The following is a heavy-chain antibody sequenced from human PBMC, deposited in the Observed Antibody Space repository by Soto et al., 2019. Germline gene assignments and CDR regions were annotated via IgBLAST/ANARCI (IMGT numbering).Heavy chain of an antibody. CDR1: GFTFSSYA. D-gene: IGHD2-15*01. V-gene: IGHV3-23*01. CDR3: AKAADCSGGSCYYYYYYMDV. Sequence: GGSLRLSCAASGFTFSSYAMSWVRQAPGKGLEWVSAISGSGGSTYYADSVKGRFTISRDNSKNTLYLQMNSLRAEDTAVYYCAKAADCSGGSCYYYYYYMDVWGKGTTVTVSS. CDR2: ISGSGGST. J-gene: IGHJ6*03.